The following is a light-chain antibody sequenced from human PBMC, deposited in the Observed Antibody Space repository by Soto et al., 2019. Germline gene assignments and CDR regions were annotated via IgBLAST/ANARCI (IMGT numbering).Light chain of an antibody. CDR3: ASYATSDTFV. CDR2: EVR. V-gene: IGLV2-14*01. Sequence: ALAQPASVSGSPGQSITISCTGTASDVGAYNYVSWYQHHPGKAPKLMVYEVRNRPSGVSNRFSGSKSVNTASLTISGLQPEDEADYYCASYATSDTFVFGTGTKVTVL. J-gene: IGLJ1*01. CDR1: ASDVGAYNY.